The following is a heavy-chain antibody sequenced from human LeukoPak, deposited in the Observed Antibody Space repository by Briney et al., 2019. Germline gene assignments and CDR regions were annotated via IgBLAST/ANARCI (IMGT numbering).Heavy chain of an antibody. Sequence: PSETLSLTCTVSGASISSVFYHWIWFRQHPEKGLGGMGYIYYSGSTYYNPSIKSRVAMSVDTPKNQFSLKLSSVTDADTAVYYCARAGTASSAYSVDWFDPWGQGTLVIVSS. CDR3: ARAGTASSAYSVDWFDP. CDR2: IYYSGST. CDR1: GASISSVFYH. J-gene: IGHJ5*02. D-gene: IGHD3-22*01. V-gene: IGHV4-31*03.